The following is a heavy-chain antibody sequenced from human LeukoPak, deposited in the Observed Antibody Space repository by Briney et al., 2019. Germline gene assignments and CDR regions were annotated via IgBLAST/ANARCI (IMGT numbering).Heavy chain of an antibody. Sequence: GGSLRLSCAASGFTFSSYEMNWVRQAPGKGLEWVSYISSSGSIIYYADSVKGRFTISRDNAKNSLYLQMNSLRAEDTAVYYCARAVLGYYSGGSCDFDYWGQGTLVTVSS. CDR3: ARAVLGYYSGGSCDFDY. D-gene: IGHD2-15*01. J-gene: IGHJ4*02. CDR2: ISSSGSII. CDR1: GFTFSSYE. V-gene: IGHV3-48*03.